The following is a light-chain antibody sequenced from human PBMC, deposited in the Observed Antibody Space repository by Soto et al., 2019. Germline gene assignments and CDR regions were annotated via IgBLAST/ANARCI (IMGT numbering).Light chain of an antibody. CDR3: QSYDSSLSGWV. Sequence: QSVLTQPPSVSGAPGQRVTISCTGSSSNIGAGYDVHWYQQLPGTAPKLLIYGNSNRPSGVPDQFSGSKSGTSASLAITGLQAEDEADYYSQSYDSSLSGWVFGGGTKVTVL. CDR1: SSNIGAGYD. J-gene: IGLJ3*02. V-gene: IGLV1-40*01. CDR2: GNS.